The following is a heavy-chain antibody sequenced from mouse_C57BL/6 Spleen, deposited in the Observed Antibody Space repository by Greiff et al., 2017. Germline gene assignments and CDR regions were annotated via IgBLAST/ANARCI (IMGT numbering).Heavy chain of an antibody. Sequence: EVQVVESGGGLVKPGGSLKLSCAASGFTFSSYAMSWVRQTPEKRLEWVATISDGGSYTYYPDNVKGRFTISRDNAKNNLSLQMSHLRSEDTALYYCARDGWLAYWGQGTLVTVSA. V-gene: IGHV5-4*01. J-gene: IGHJ3*01. CDR1: GFTFSSYA. CDR2: ISDGGSYT. CDR3: ARDGWLAY.